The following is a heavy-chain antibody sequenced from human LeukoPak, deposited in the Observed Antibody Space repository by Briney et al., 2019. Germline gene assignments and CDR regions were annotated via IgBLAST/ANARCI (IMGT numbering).Heavy chain of an antibody. CDR1: GGSISSSSYY. D-gene: IGHD3-22*01. CDR2: IYYSGST. Sequence: SETLSLTCTVSGGSISSSSYYWGWIRQPPGKGLECIGSIYYSGSTYYNPSLKSRVTMSVDTSKNQFSLKLSSVTAADTAVYYCARRGYDSSGYYLVSWGQGTLVTVSS. J-gene: IGHJ4*02. CDR3: ARRGYDSSGYYLVS. V-gene: IGHV4-39*01.